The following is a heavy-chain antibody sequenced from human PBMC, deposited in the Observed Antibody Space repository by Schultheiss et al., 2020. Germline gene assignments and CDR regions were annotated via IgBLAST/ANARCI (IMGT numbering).Heavy chain of an antibody. CDR2: ISSDGSNK. CDR3: ARVDYRYYGMDV. CDR1: GFTFSSYG. V-gene: IGHV3-30*03. J-gene: IGHJ6*02. Sequence: GGSLRLSCAASGFTFSSYGMHWVRQAPGKGLEWVAVISSDGSNKYYADSVKGRFTISRDNSKNTLYLQMNSLRAEDTAVYYCARVDYRYYGMDVWGQGTTVTVSS. D-gene: IGHD3-16*01.